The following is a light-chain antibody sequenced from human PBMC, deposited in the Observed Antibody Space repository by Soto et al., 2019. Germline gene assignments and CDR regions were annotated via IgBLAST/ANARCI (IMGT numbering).Light chain of an antibody. CDR1: QSVSSK. CDR3: QHYNDWRPTWT. V-gene: IGKV3-15*01. J-gene: IGKJ1*01. Sequence: EIVMTQSPATLSVSPGERATLSCRASQSVSSKLAWYQQKPGQAPRVLIYGASTRATGIPARFSGSGSGTEFTFTISSLQSEDFAVYYCQHYNDWRPTWTFGQGTRVEIK. CDR2: GAS.